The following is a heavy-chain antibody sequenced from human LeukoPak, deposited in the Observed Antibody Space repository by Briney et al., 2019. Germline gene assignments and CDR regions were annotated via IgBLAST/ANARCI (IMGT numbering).Heavy chain of an antibody. CDR1: GFTFSSYA. J-gene: IGHJ5*02. D-gene: IGHD6-6*01. CDR2: ISGSGGST. Sequence: GGSLRLSCAASGFTFSSYAMSWVRQAPGKGLEWVSAISGSGGSTYYADSVKGRFTTSRDNSKNTLYLQMNSLRAEDTAVYYCAKFPGYSSSLDWFDPWGQGTLVTVSS. V-gene: IGHV3-23*01. CDR3: AKFPGYSSSLDWFDP.